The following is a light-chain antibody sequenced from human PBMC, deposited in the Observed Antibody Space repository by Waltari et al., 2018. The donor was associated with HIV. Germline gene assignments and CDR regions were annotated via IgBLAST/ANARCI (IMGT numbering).Light chain of an antibody. CDR2: SSS. V-gene: IGLV1-44*01. Sequence: QSVLTQPPSASGTPGQRFTISCSGSSSNIGLNTVNWYQHLPGTAPKLLNDSSSQRPSGDPERYGGSKSGTSASLAISGLESEDEADYYYEAWDDRLNGWVFGGGTKLTVL. J-gene: IGLJ3*02. CDR3: EAWDDRLNGWV. CDR1: SSNIGLNT.